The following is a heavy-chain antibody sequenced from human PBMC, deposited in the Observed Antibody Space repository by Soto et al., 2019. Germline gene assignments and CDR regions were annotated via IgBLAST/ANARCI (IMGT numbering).Heavy chain of an antibody. CDR2: IYYSGST. CDR3: ARGGIAAAGTVDY. D-gene: IGHD6-13*01. V-gene: IGHV4-31*03. Sequence: SETLSLTCTVSGGSISSGGYYWSWIRQHPGKGLEWIGYIYYSGSTYYNPSLKSRVTISVDTSKNQFSLKLSSVTAADTAVYYCARGGIAAAGTVDYWGQGTLVTVSS. J-gene: IGHJ4*02. CDR1: GGSISSGGYY.